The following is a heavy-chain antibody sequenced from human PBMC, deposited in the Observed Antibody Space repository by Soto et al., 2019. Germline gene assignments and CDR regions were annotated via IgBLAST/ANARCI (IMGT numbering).Heavy chain of an antibody. CDR1: GDTFSSYA. CDR2: IIPIFGTA. V-gene: IGHV1-69*12. D-gene: IGHD1-26*01. J-gene: IGHJ6*02. Sequence: QVQLVQSGAEVKKPGSSVKVSCKASGDTFSSYAISWVRQAPGQGLEWMGGIIPIFGTADYAQTFQGRVTITADESTSTAYMELSSLRSEDTAVYYCASHTGSSPEGRYYYGMDVWGQGTTVTVSS. CDR3: ASHTGSSPEGRYYYGMDV.